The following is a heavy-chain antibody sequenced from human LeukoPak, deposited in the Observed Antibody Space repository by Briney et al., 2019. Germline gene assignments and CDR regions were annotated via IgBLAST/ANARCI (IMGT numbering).Heavy chain of an antibody. D-gene: IGHD3-10*01. V-gene: IGHV1-69*13. CDR3: ARGHYYGSGSYPEGPFDY. J-gene: IGHJ4*02. CDR2: IIPIFGTA. CDR1: GGTFSSYA. Sequence: SVKVSCKASGGTFSSYAFSWVRQAPGQGLEWMGGIIPIFGTANYAQKFQGRVTITADESTSTAYMELSSLRSEDTAVYYCARGHYYGSGSYPEGPFDYWGQGTLVTVSS.